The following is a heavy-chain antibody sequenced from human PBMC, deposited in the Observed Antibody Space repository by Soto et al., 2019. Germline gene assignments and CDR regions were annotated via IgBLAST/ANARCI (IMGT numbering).Heavy chain of an antibody. J-gene: IGHJ4*02. CDR2: ISGTSSTI. D-gene: IGHD6-19*01. CDR3: AKRMDTGGWYSSFDY. Sequence: PGGSLRLSCAASGFTFRTYGMNWVRQAPGKGLEWVSHISGTSSTIYYADSVKGRFTISRDNAKNSLFLQMNSLRDDDTAVYYCAKRMDTGGWYSSFDYWGRGTLVTVSS. CDR1: GFTFRTYG. V-gene: IGHV3-48*02.